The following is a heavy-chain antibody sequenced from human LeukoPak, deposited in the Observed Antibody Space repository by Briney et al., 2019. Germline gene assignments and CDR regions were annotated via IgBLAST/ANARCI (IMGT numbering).Heavy chain of an antibody. J-gene: IGHJ4*02. CDR2: IYYSGST. CDR3: ASGGLTGYYRFDY. CDR1: GGSISSYY. Sequence: SETLSLTCTVSGGSISSYYWSWIRQPPGKGLEWIGYIYYSGSTNYNPSLKSRVTISVDTSKNQFSLKLSSVTAADTAVYYCASGGLTGYYRFDYWGPGTPVTVSS. V-gene: IGHV4-59*01. D-gene: IGHD3-9*01.